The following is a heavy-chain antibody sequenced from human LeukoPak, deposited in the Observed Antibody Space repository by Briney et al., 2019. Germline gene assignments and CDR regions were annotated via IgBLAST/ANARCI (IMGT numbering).Heavy chain of an antibody. CDR1: GFTFSTYS. V-gene: IGHV3-48*01. D-gene: IGHD2-15*01. J-gene: IGHJ4*02. CDR3: ARDTYGSGHYSGGNCEGFDY. Sequence: GGSLRLSCAASGFTFSTYSMNWVRQAPGKGLEWVSYLSSSSSTIFYADSVKGRFTISRDNAKNSLYLQMNSLRAEDTAVYYCARDTYGSGHYSGGNCEGFDYWGQGTLVTVSS. CDR2: LSSSSSTI.